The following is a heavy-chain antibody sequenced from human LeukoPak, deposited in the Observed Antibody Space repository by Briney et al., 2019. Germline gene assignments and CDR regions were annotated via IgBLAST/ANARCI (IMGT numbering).Heavy chain of an antibody. CDR1: GGSISSSSYY. Sequence: SETLSLTCTVSGGSISSSSYYWSWIRQPPGKGLEWIGYIYYSGSTNYNPSLKSRVTISLDTSKNQFSLKLSSVTAADTAVYYCARTHDYGDYPTTYFDYWGQGTLVTVSS. V-gene: IGHV4-61*01. CDR2: IYYSGST. D-gene: IGHD4-17*01. J-gene: IGHJ4*02. CDR3: ARTHDYGDYPTTYFDY.